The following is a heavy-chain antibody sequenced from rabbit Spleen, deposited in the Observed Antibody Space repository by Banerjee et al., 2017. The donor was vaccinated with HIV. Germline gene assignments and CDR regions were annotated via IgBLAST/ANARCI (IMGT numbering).Heavy chain of an antibody. CDR2: INTATGKA. Sequence: QSLEESGGDLVKPGTSLTLTCTASGFSFISGYYMCWVRQAPGKGLEWIACINTATGKAVYASWAKGRFTISKTSSTTVTLQMTSLTAADTATYFCARDLAAVIGWNFNLWGQGTLVTVS. CDR3: ARDLAAVIGWNFNL. CDR1: GFSFISGYY. J-gene: IGHJ4*01. V-gene: IGHV1S40*01. D-gene: IGHD1-1*01.